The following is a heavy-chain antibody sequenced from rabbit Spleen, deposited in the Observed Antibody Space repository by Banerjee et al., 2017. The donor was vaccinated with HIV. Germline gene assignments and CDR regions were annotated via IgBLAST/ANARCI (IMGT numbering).Heavy chain of an antibody. D-gene: IGHD7-1*01. Sequence: ETGGGLVQPGGSLTLSCKASGFDFRRYYLSWVRQAPGKGLEWIGIISVGEGNTDYANWVNGRFTISSDNAQNTVDLQMSGLTAADTATYFCARGVPYGYSGYTYPPYAMDLWGPGTLVTVS. CDR3: ARGVPYGYSGYTYPPYAMDL. J-gene: IGHJ6*01. CDR2: ISVGEGNT. V-gene: IGHV1S7*01. CDR1: GFDFRRYY.